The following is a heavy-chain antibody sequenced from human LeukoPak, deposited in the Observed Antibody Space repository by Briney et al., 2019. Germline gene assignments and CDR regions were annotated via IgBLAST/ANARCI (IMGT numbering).Heavy chain of an antibody. CDR3: ARCFQGVCPFDY. D-gene: IGHD2-8*01. Sequence: ASVKVSCKASGYTFTGYYMHWVRQAPGQGLEWMGWINPNSGGTNYAQKFQGRVTMTRDTSISTAYMELSRLRSDDTAVYYCARCFQGVCPFDYWGQGTLVTVSS. J-gene: IGHJ4*02. CDR1: GYTFTGYY. CDR2: INPNSGGT. V-gene: IGHV1-2*02.